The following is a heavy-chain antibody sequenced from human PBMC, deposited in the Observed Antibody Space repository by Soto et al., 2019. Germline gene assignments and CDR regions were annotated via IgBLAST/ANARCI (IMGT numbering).Heavy chain of an antibody. D-gene: IGHD6-19*01. Sequence: GGSLRLSCAASGFTFSSYAMSWVRQAPGKGLEWVSAISGSGGSTYYADSVKGRFTISRDNSKNTLYLQMNSLRAEDTAVYYCAKDPFWGAVAGTYFDYWGQGTLVTVSS. CDR3: AKDPFWGAVAGTYFDY. V-gene: IGHV3-23*01. J-gene: IGHJ4*02. CDR1: GFTFSSYA. CDR2: ISGSGGST.